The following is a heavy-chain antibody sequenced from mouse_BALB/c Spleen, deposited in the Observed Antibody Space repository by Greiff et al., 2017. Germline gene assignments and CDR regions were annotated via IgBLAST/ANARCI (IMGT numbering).Heavy chain of an antibody. CDR1: GDSITSGY. J-gene: IGHJ1*01. CDR3: ARSEFLEGYFDV. V-gene: IGHV3-8*02. CDR2: ISYSGST. Sequence: EVKLQESGPSLVKPSQTLSLTCSVTGDSITSGYWNWIRKFPGNKLEYMGYISYSGSTYYNPSLKSRISITRDTSKNQYYLQLNSVTTEDTATYYCARSEFLEGYFDVWGAGTTVTVSS.